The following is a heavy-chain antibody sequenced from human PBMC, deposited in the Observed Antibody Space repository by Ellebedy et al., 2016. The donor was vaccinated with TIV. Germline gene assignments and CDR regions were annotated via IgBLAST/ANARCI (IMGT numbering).Heavy chain of an antibody. Sequence: ASVKVSCXASGYTFSNYGISWVRQAPGQGLEWVGWISTYNGNTHYAQKLQGRVTVTADTSTNTVYMELRSLTSDDTAVYYCARDRLRPHYGIDVWGQGTSVTVSS. CDR1: GYTFSNYG. D-gene: IGHD4-17*01. CDR3: ARDRLRPHYGIDV. CDR2: ISTYNGNT. J-gene: IGHJ6*02. V-gene: IGHV1-18*01.